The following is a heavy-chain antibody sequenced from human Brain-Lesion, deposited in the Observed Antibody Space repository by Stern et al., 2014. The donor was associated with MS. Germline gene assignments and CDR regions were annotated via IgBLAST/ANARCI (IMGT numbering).Heavy chain of an antibody. CDR2: IFNSGSP. Sequence: VQLVESGPGLVKPSQTLSLSCTVSGGSISSGGYYWSWIRQPAGKGLEWIGRIFNSGSPSYNPFLKSRVTISIDPSKNQFSLRLNPMTAADTAVYYCARGRVVPGFQYYATDVWGQGTTVIVSS. CDR3: ARGRVVPGFQYYATDV. J-gene: IGHJ6*02. D-gene: IGHD2-2*01. V-gene: IGHV4-61*02. CDR1: GGSISSGGYY.